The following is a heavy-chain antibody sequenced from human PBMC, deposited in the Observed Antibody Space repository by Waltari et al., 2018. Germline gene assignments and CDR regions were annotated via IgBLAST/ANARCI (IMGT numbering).Heavy chain of an antibody. D-gene: IGHD2-15*01. CDR2: IHSSGST. J-gene: IGHJ6*03. V-gene: IGHV4-4*07. CDR1: GGFIHNNY. CDR3: SSGGVPYYYYYMDV. Sequence: QVQLQESGPGLVKPSETLSLTCTVSGGFIHNNYWNWIRQPAGKGLEWIGRIHSSGSTNYNPSLKSRVTMSVDTSKNQFSLKLNSVTAADTAVYYCSSGGVPYYYYYMDVWGKGTTVTISS.